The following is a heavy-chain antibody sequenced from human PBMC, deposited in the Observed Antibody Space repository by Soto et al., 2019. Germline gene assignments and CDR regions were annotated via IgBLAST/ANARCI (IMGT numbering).Heavy chain of an antibody. CDR2: VSHDGRNT. J-gene: IGHJ4*02. Sequence: VQLVESGGGVVQPGRSLRLSCAASGFTFSDYAMHWVRQAPGKGLEWVAVVSHDGRNTHYADSVKGRFTISRDSSKYTVSLEMTSLRAADTAVYYCAKGGRQWLVTSDFNYWGQGALVTVSS. V-gene: IGHV3-30*18. D-gene: IGHD6-19*01. CDR1: GFTFSDYA. CDR3: AKGGRQWLVTSDFNY.